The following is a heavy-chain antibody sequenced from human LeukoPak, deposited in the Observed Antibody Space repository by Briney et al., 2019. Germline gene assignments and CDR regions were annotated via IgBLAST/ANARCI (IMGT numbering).Heavy chain of an antibody. Sequence: PGGSLRLSGAASGFTFSSYSMNWVRQAPGKGLEWVSSISSSTNYIYYADSVKGRFIISRDNAKNSLYLQMNSLRAEDTAVYYCARVPGDYWGQGTLVTVSS. CDR3: ARVPGDY. CDR1: GFTFSSYS. J-gene: IGHJ4*02. D-gene: IGHD1-14*01. V-gene: IGHV3-21*01. CDR2: ISSSTNYI.